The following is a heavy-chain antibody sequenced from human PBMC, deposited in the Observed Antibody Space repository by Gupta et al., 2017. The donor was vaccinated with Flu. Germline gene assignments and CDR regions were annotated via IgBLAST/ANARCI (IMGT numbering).Heavy chain of an antibody. CDR2: ISYDGSNK. J-gene: IGHJ4*02. CDR1: GFTFSSYG. V-gene: IGHV3-30*18. Sequence: QVQLVESGGGVVQPGRSLRLSCAASGFTFSSYGMHWVRQAPGKGLEWVAVISYDGSNKYYADSVKGRFTISRDNSKNTLYLQMNSLRAEDTAVYYCAKDIAPTYYDSRDLFLFDYWGQGTLVTVSS. CDR3: AKDIAPTYYDSRDLFLFDY. D-gene: IGHD3-22*01.